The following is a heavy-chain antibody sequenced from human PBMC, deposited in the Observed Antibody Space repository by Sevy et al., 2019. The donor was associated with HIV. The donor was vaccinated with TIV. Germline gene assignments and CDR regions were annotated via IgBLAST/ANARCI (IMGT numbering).Heavy chain of an antibody. CDR3: MGGNSYGDAFNI. J-gene: IGHJ3*02. D-gene: IGHD5-18*01. CDR1: GFSVRDNY. CDR2: IYSAGAI. Sequence: GGSLRLSCVVSGFSVRDNYVSWVRQVPGRGLEWVSIIYSAGAIYYRDSVKGRFTISRHISEKTVYLQMNSLRTEDTALYYCMGGNSYGDAFNIWGQGTKVTVSS. V-gene: IGHV3-53*04.